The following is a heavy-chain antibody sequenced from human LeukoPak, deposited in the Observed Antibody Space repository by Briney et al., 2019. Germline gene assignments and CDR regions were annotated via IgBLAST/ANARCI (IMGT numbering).Heavy chain of an antibody. Sequence: GGSLRLSCAASGFTFSSYEMNWVRQAPGKGLEWVSYISSSDGTRTYAASVKGRFTISRDNAKNSLYLEMNSLRAEDTAVYYCAREIVSAVAGNFDYWGQGTLVTVSS. CDR3: AREIVSAVAGNFDY. J-gene: IGHJ4*02. V-gene: IGHV3-48*03. CDR1: GFTFSSYE. D-gene: IGHD6-19*01. CDR2: ISSSDGTR.